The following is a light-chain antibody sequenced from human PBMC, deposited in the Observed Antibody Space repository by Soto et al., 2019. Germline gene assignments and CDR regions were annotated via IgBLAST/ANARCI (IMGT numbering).Light chain of an antibody. V-gene: IGKV3-15*01. CDR3: QQYSHWPLT. CDR2: SAS. CDR1: QSVSSN. J-gene: IGKJ4*01. Sequence: EVVMTQSPAALSVSPGERATLSCRASQSVSSNLAWYQQKPGQAPRLLIYSASTRATGIPARFSGRGFGTEFSLTISSLQSEDLGVYYCQQYSHWPLTFGGGTKVEIK.